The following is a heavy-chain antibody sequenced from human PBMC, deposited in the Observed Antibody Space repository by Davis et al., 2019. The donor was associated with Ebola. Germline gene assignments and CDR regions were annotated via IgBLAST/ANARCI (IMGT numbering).Heavy chain of an antibody. CDR1: GGSISSYY. V-gene: IGHV4-59*12. CDR3: ARDYVY. D-gene: IGHD1-14*01. CDR2: IYYSGST. Sequence: MPSETLSLTCTVSGGSISSYYWSWIRQPPGKGLEWIGYIYYSGSTNYSPSLKSRVTISADTSKNQFSLRLKSVTAADTAMYYCARDYVYWGQGILVTVS. J-gene: IGHJ4*02.